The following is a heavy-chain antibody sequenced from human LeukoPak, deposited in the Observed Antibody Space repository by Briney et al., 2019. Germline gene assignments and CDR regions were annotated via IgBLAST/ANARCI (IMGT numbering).Heavy chain of an antibody. Sequence: GRSLRLSCAASGFTFDDYAMHWVRHAPGKGLEWVSGISWNSGSIGYADSVKGRFTISRDNAKNSLYLQMNSLRAEDTALYYCAKAYGGTTGFDYYFDYWGQGTLVTVSS. D-gene: IGHD1-1*01. CDR3: AKAYGGTTGFDYYFDY. J-gene: IGHJ4*02. V-gene: IGHV3-9*01. CDR1: GFTFDDYA. CDR2: ISWNSGSI.